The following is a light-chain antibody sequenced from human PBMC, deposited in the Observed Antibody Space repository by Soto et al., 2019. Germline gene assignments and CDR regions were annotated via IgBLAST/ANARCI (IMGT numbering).Light chain of an antibody. CDR1: QSISSNY. Sequence: EIVLTQSPGTLSLSPGERVTLSCRASQSISSNYLTWYQQIPGQTPRLLIYGASSRATGIPDRFSGSGSGTDFTLTISRLEPEDFAVYYCQQYGRSHWTFGQGTKVEIK. CDR3: QQYGRSHWT. V-gene: IGKV3-20*01. CDR2: GAS. J-gene: IGKJ1*01.